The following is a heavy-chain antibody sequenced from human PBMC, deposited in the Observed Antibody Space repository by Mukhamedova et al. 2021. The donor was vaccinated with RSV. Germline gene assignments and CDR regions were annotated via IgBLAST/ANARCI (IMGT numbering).Heavy chain of an antibody. J-gene: IGHJ1*01. Sequence: GKGLEWIGSIYYSGSTYYNPSLKSRVTISVDTSKNQFSLQLSSVTAADTAVYYCARDRGSLYDSSGSTPFLHWGQGPLVPVSS. D-gene: IGHD3-22*01. V-gene: IGHV4-39*07. CDR3: ARDRGSLYDSSGSTPFLH. CDR2: IYYSGST.